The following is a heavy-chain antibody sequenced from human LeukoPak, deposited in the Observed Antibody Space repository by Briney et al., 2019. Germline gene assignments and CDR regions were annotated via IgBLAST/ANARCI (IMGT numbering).Heavy chain of an antibody. Sequence: PGGSLRLSCTASGFTFSRNGMHRVRQAPGKELEWVAFIKRDESEKWYLNSVRGRFTISRDNSKNTLYLHMNSLSAEDTAVYYCVKDVLFAVGDAFDIWGQGTMVTVSS. CDR2: IKRDESEK. J-gene: IGHJ3*02. CDR1: GFTFSRNG. V-gene: IGHV3-30*02. CDR3: VKDVLFAVGDAFDI. D-gene: IGHD3-10*02.